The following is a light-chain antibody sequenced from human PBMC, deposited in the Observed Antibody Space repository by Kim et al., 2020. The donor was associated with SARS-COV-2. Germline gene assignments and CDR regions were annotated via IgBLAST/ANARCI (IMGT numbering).Light chain of an antibody. CDR2: EDD. Sequence: GKTVAIACTRSSGSIADNYVQWYQQRPGGVPTTVIYEDDQRPSGVSDRFSGSIDNSSNTASLTISGLRTEDEDDYYCQSYNRDNVLFGGGTQLTVL. V-gene: IGLV6-57*03. J-gene: IGLJ2*01. CDR3: QSYNRDNVL. CDR1: SGSIADNY.